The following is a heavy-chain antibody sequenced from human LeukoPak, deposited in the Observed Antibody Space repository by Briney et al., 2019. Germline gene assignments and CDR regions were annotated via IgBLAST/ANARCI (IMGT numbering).Heavy chain of an antibody. D-gene: IGHD3-10*01. V-gene: IGHV4-59*01. CDR3: ARYSRGSHDY. CDR2: IYYSGST. J-gene: IGHJ4*02. CDR1: GGSISSYY. Sequence: SETLSLTCTVSGGSISSYYWSWIRQPPGKGLEWIGYIYYSGSTNYNPSLKSRVTISVDTSKNQFSLKLSSVTAADTAVYYCARYSRGSHDYWGQGTLVIVSS.